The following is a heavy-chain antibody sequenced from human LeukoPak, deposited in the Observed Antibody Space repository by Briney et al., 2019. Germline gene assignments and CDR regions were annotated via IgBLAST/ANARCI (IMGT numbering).Heavy chain of an antibody. V-gene: IGHV1-2*02. CDR1: GYTFTGYY. CDR3: ASGLGPGPYYYYYYMDV. J-gene: IGHJ6*03. CDR2: INPNSGGT. Sequence: GASVKVSCKASGYTFTGYYMHWVRQAPGQGLEWMGWINPNSGGTNYAQKFQGRVTMTRDTSISTAYMELSRLRSDDTAVYYCASGLGPGPYYYYYYMDVWGKGTTVTVSS. D-gene: IGHD1-14*01.